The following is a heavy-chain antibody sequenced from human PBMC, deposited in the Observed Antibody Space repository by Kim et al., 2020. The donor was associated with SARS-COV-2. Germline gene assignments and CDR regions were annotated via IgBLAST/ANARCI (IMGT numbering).Heavy chain of an antibody. CDR1: GGTFSSYA. D-gene: IGHD3-10*01. V-gene: IGHV1-69*13. CDR2: IIPIFGTA. J-gene: IGHJ3*02. Sequence: SVKVSCKASGGTFSSYAISWVRQAPGQGLEWMGGIIPIFGTANYAQKFQGRVTITADESTSTAYMELSSLRSEDTAVYYCARDLSSGDEGFDIWGQGTMVTVSS. CDR3: ARDLSSGDEGFDI.